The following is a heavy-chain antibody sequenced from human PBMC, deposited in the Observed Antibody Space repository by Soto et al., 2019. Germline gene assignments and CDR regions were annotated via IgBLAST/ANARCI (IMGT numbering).Heavy chain of an antibody. Sequence: EVQLLESGGGLVQPGGSLRLSCAASGFIFSSYAMKWVRQAPGKGLECVSLIGESGTPTYYADSVKGRFTISRDNCGNTLFLEMYSLRAENTAVYYCARYIPGVRYYGMDVWGQGTTVTVSS. D-gene: IGHD2-2*01. J-gene: IGHJ6*02. V-gene: IGHV3-23*01. CDR2: IGESGTPT. CDR1: GFIFSSYA. CDR3: ARYIPGVRYYGMDV.